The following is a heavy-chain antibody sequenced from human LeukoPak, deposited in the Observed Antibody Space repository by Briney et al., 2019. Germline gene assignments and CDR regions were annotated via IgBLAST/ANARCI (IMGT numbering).Heavy chain of an antibody. D-gene: IGHD4-17*01. CDR3: ARGEDGDDYFQH. V-gene: IGHV4-34*01. CDR1: GGSFSGYY. J-gene: IGHJ1*01. CDR2: INHSGSS. Sequence: SEALSLTCAVYGGSFSGYYWSWIRQPPGKGLEWIGEINHSGSSNYYPSLKSRVTISVDTSKNQFSLKLSSVTAADTAVYYCARGEDGDDYFQHWGQGTLVTVSS.